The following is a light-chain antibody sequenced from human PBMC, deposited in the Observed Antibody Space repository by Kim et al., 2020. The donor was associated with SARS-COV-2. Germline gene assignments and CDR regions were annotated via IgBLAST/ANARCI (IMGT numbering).Light chain of an antibody. Sequence: EIVLTQSPSTLSLSPGERATLSCRASQSVSNSRLAWYQQKPGQAPRLLIYDASSRATGITDRFSGSGSGTDFTLTISRLEPEDFAAYYCQQYGASSLTFGGGTKVDIK. J-gene: IGKJ4*01. V-gene: IGKV3-20*01. CDR3: QQYGASSLT. CDR1: QSVSNSR. CDR2: DAS.